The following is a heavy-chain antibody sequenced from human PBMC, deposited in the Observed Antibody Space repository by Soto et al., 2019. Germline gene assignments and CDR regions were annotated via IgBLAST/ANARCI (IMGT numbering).Heavy chain of an antibody. CDR3: ARGPETDFWSGYYPLGMDV. Sequence: QVQLQQWGAGLLKPSETLSLTCAVYGGSFSGYYWSWIRQPPGKGLEWIGEINHSGSTNYNPSLKSRVTIPVDTSKNQCSLKLSSVTAADTAVYYCARGPETDFWSGYYPLGMDVWGQGTTVTVSS. CDR1: GGSFSGYY. D-gene: IGHD3-3*01. J-gene: IGHJ6*02. V-gene: IGHV4-34*01. CDR2: INHSGST.